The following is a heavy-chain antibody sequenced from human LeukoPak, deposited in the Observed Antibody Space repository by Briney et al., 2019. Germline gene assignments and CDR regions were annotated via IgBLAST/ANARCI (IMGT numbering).Heavy chain of an antibody. J-gene: IGHJ4*02. V-gene: IGHV3-11*01. D-gene: IGHD5-18*01. CDR2: INSGGVTI. Sequence: KPGGSLRLSCTASGFSFSDNFMGWIRQAPGKGLEWVSYINSGGVTIHYLDAVKGRFSISRDNSKRSLYLQMSRLKVDDTAVYYCARGGYGWTFKQWGQGTLVSVSS. CDR3: ARGGYGWTFKQ. CDR1: GFSFSDNF.